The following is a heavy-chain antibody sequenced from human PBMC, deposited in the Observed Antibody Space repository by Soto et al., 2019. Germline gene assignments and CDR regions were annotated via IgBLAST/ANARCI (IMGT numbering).Heavy chain of an antibody. V-gene: IGHV3-23*01. CDR3: ARGRYDRRTDY. D-gene: IGHD3-9*01. Sequence: EVQLLESGGGLVQPGGSVRLSCAASGFTFSMYAMTWVRQAPGKGLKWVSVITGSVRSTYYTDYVRGRFTISRDNSKDMVALQRNSLRAEATAVYYCARGRYDRRTDYWGQGTFVTVSS. J-gene: IGHJ4*02. CDR1: GFTFSMYA. CDR2: ITGSVRST.